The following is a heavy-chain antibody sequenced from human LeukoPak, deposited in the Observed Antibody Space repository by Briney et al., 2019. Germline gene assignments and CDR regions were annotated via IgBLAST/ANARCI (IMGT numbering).Heavy chain of an antibody. CDR2: IYYSGST. CDR1: GGSISSSSYY. J-gene: IGHJ1*01. CDR3: AGVRLGNTGLSEYFEY. V-gene: IGHV4-39*01. Sequence: ASETLSLTCTVSGGSISSSSYYWGWIRQPPGKGLEWIGSIYYSGSTYYNPSLKSRVTISVDTSKNQFSLKLSSVTAADTAVYYCAGVRLGNTGLSEYFEYWGQGTLVTVSS. D-gene: IGHD3-16*01.